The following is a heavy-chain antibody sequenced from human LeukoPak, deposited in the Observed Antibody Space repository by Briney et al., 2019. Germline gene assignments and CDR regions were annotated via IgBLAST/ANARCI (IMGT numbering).Heavy chain of an antibody. CDR1: GYTFTSYA. CDR3: ARDLYRITMVRGVILSGNY. V-gene: IGHV1-3*01. J-gene: IGHJ4*02. CDR2: INAGNGNT. Sequence: ASVKVSCKASGYTFTSYAMHWVRQAPGQRLEWMGWINAGNGNTKYSQKFQGRVTITRDTSASTAYMELSSLRSEDTAVYYCARDLYRITMVRGVILSGNYRGQGTLVTVSS. D-gene: IGHD3-10*01.